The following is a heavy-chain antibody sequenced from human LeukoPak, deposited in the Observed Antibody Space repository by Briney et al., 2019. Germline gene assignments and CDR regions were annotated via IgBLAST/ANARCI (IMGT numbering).Heavy chain of an antibody. V-gene: IGHV3-23*01. CDR3: AHGTMYQLDY. D-gene: IGHD2-2*01. J-gene: IGHJ4*02. Sequence: GGTPRLSCAASGFTFSSHGMSWVRQAPGKGLEWVSGIVGGAGSTYYADSVKGRFTISRDNSKNTLYLQMNSLRAEDTAVYYCAHGTMYQLDYWGQGTLVTVSS. CDR2: IVGGAGST. CDR1: GFTFSSHG.